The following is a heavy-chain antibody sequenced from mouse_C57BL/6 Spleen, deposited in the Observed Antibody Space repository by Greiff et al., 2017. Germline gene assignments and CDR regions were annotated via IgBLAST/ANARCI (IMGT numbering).Heavy chain of an antibody. V-gene: IGHV5-17*01. D-gene: IGHD1-1*01. CDR3: VTTSYYAMDY. J-gene: IGHJ4*01. CDR1: GFTFSDYG. CDR2: ISSGSSTI. Sequence: EVKLVESGGGLVKPGGSLKLSCAASGFTFSDYGMHWVRQAPEKGLEWVAYISSGSSTIYYADTVKGRFTISRNNAKKTLFLQMTSLRSEDTAMYYGVTTSYYAMDYWGQGTSVTVSS.